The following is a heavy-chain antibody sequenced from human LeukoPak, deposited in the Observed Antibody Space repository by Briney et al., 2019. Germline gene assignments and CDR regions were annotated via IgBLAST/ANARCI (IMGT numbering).Heavy chain of an antibody. V-gene: IGHV3-30*03. CDR1: GFTFSSYG. CDR3: ARDQSRYFDWSHLGVYFDY. CDR2: ISYDGSKK. J-gene: IGHJ4*02. Sequence: GGSLRLSCAASGFTFSSYGMHWVRQAPGKGLEWVAVISYDGSKKFYADSVKGRFTISRDDSKNTLYLQMNSLRAEDTSVYYCARDQSRYFDWSHLGVYFDYWGQGTLVTVSS. D-gene: IGHD3-9*01.